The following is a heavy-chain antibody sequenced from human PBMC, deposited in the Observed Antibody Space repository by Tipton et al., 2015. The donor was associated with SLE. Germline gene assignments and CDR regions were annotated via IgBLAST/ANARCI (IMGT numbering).Heavy chain of an antibody. D-gene: IGHD2-2*01. V-gene: IGHV4-59*01. Sequence: TLSLTCTVSGGSISGFYWTWIRQPPGKGLEWIGYSFYSRSTYYNPSLQSRVTISTDTSKNQFSLRLSSVTAADTAVYYCAIVGSPSSMSNWLDPWGQGTLVTVSS. CDR1: GGSISGFY. CDR3: AIVGSPSSMSNWLDP. J-gene: IGHJ5*02. CDR2: SFYSRST.